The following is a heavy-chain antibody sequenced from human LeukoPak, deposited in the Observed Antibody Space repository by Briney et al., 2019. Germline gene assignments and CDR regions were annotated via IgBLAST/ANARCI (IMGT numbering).Heavy chain of an antibody. Sequence: PGGSLRLSCAASGFTFSSYSMNWVRQAPGKGLEWVSSISSRSSYIYYADSVKGRFTISRDNAKNSLYLQMNSLRVEDTAVYYCAKGHGSTWYDGLYYFDYWGQGTLVTVSS. V-gene: IGHV3-21*04. CDR1: GFTFSSYS. J-gene: IGHJ4*02. CDR3: AKGHGSTWYDGLYYFDY. CDR2: ISSRSSYI. D-gene: IGHD6-13*01.